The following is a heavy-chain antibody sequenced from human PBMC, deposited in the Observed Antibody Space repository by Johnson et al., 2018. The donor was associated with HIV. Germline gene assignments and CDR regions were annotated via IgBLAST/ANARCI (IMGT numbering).Heavy chain of an antibody. Sequence: MLLVESGGGLVQPGGSLRLSCAASGFTFSSYWMSWVRQAPGKGLEWVANIKQDGSEKNYVDAVKGRFTISRDNAKNSLYLQRNSLREEETEGEGGARGFPYAFELWGQGT. J-gene: IGHJ3*01. CDR2: IKQDGSEK. V-gene: IGHV3-7*01. CDR1: GFTFSSYW. CDR3: ARGFPYAFEL.